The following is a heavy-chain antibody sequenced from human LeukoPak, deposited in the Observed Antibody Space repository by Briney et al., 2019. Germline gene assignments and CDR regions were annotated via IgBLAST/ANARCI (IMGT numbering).Heavy chain of an antibody. CDR2: INSSSGYI. CDR3: ARDATMVPLYYYYYMDV. Sequence: PGGSLRLSCAASGFTFSSHAMSWVRQAPGKGLEWVSSINSSSGYIYYADSVKGRFTISRDNAKNSLYLQMNSLRAEDTAVYYCARDATMVPLYYYYYMDVWGKGTTVTVSS. D-gene: IGHD3-10*01. CDR1: GFTFSSHA. J-gene: IGHJ6*03. V-gene: IGHV3-21*01.